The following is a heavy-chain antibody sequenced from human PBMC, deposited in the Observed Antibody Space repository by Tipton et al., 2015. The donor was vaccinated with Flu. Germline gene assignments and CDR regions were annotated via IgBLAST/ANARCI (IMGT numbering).Heavy chain of an antibody. V-gene: IGHV4-59*01. D-gene: IGHD6-6*01. CDR2: IYYIGIT. CDR1: GGSISNYY. CDR3: ASFSSSSFAFDI. Sequence: TLSLTCTVSGGSISNYYWSWIRQPPGKGLEWIGYIYYIGITNYNPSLKSRVTISVDTSKNQFSLKLSAMTAADTAVYYCASFSSSSFAFDIWGQGTMVTVSS. J-gene: IGHJ3*02.